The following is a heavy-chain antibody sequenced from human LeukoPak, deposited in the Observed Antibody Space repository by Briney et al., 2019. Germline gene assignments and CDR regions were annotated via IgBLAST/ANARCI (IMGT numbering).Heavy chain of an antibody. CDR2: ISFDGSNK. V-gene: IGHV3-30-3*01. J-gene: IGHJ5*02. CDR3: AREELGSGLGFDP. Sequence: PGRSLRLSCAASGFTFSSYTIHWVRQPPGKGLEWVAVISFDGSNKYYADSVKGRFTISRDNSKNTLYLQMNSLRAEDTAVYYCAREELGSGLGFDPWGQGTLVTVSS. CDR1: GFTFSSYT. D-gene: IGHD3-16*01.